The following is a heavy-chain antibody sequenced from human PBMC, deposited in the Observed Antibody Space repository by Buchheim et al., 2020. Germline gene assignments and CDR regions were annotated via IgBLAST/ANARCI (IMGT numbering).Heavy chain of an antibody. D-gene: IGHD6-19*01. J-gene: IGHJ6*02. V-gene: IGHV3-30*04. CDR3: ARGSISGWYYQNYYGMDV. Sequence: QVQLVGSGGGVVQPGRSLRLSCAASGFTFSSYAMHWVRQAPGKGLEWVAVISYDGSNKYYADSVKGRFTISRDNSKNTLYLQMNSLRAEDTAVYYCARGSISGWYYQNYYGMDVWGQGTT. CDR2: ISYDGSNK. CDR1: GFTFSSYA.